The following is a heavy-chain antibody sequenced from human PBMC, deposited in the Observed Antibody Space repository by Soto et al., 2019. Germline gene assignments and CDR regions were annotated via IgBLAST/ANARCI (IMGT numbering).Heavy chain of an antibody. Sequence: SETLSLTCTVSGGSISSGGYYWSWIRQHPGKGLEWIGYIYYSGSTYYNPSLKSRVTISVDTSKNQFSLKLSSVTAADTAVYYCARASLDTAMVIHFDYWGQGTLVTVSS. J-gene: IGHJ4*02. CDR3: ARASLDTAMVIHFDY. V-gene: IGHV4-31*03. D-gene: IGHD5-18*01. CDR2: IYYSGST. CDR1: GGSISSGGYY.